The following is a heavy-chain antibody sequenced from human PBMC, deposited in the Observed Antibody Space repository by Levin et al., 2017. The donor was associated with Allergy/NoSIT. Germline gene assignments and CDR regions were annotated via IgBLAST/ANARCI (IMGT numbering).Heavy chain of an antibody. CDR1: GFTFSSYS. CDR2: ISSSSSYI. J-gene: IGHJ4*02. CDR3: ARESHSSSCMFDY. D-gene: IGHD6-13*01. Sequence: GGSLRLSCAASGFTFSSYSMNWVRQAPGKGLEWVSSISSSSSYIYYADSVKGRFTISRDNAKNSLYLQMNSLRAEDTAVYYCARESHSSSCMFDYWGQGTLVTVSS. V-gene: IGHV3-21*01.